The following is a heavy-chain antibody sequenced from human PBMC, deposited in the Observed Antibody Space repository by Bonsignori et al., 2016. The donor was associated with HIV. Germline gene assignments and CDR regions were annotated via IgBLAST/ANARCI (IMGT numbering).Heavy chain of an antibody. CDR3: ARERAWDLPGSYFDY. Sequence: WIRQPPGKGLEWVSYISSSSSTIYYADSVEGRFTISRDNAKNSLYLQMNSLRDEDTAVYYCARERAWDLPGSYFDYWGQGTLVTVSS. V-gene: IGHV3-48*02. CDR2: ISSSSSTI. D-gene: IGHD1-26*01. J-gene: IGHJ4*02.